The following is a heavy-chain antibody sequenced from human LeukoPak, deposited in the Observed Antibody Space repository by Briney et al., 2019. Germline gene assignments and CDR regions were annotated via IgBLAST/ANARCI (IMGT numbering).Heavy chain of an antibody. J-gene: IGHJ4*02. V-gene: IGHV3-30*18. CDR2: ISYDGSNK. CDR3: AKSPGYSYGHGDY. D-gene: IGHD5-18*01. CDR1: GFTFSSYD. Sequence: PGGSLRLSCAASGFTFSSYDMHWVRQAPGQGLEWVAVISYDGSNKYYADSVKGRFTISRDNSKNTLYLQMNSLRAEDTAVYYCAKSPGYSYGHGDYWGQGTLVTVSS.